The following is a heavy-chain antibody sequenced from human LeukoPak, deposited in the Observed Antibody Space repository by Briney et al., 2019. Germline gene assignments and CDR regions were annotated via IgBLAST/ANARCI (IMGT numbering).Heavy chain of an antibody. CDR3: AREEGFTMITPSPGGADY. CDR1: GYTFTGYY. Sequence: ASVKLSCKASGYTFTGYYMHWVRQAPGQGLEWMGWINPNSGGTNYAQKFQGRVTMTRDTSISTAYMELSRLRSDDTAVYYCAREEGFTMITPSPGGADYWGQGTLVTVSS. V-gene: IGHV1-2*02. D-gene: IGHD3-22*01. J-gene: IGHJ4*02. CDR2: INPNSGGT.